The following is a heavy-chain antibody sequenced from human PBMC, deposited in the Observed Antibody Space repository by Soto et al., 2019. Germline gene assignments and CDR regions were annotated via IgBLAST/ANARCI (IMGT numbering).Heavy chain of an antibody. Sequence: ASVKVSCKASGYTFTGYYMHWVRQAPGQGLEWMGWINPNSGGTNYAQKFQGRVTMARDTSISTAYMELSRLRSDDTAVYYCARDWVDTAIQGHYYYYYGMDVWGQGTTVTVSS. CDR3: ARDWVDTAIQGHYYYYYGMDV. CDR2: INPNSGGT. J-gene: IGHJ6*02. V-gene: IGHV1-2*02. D-gene: IGHD5-18*01. CDR1: GYTFTGYY.